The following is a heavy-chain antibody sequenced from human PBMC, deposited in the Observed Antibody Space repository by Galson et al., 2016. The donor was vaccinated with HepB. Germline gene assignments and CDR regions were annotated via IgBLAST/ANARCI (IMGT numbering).Heavy chain of an antibody. D-gene: IGHD3-10*01. CDR1: GFTFDDYA. CDR3: AKDSGSGSYYKWGWFDP. J-gene: IGHJ5*02. Sequence: SLRLSCAATGFTFDDYAMHWVRQAPGKGLEWVASLSWNSGSISYADSMRGRVTISRDNAKNSLYLQMDSLRSEDTALYYCAKDSGSGSYYKWGWFDPWGQGTLATVSS. CDR2: LSWNSGSI. V-gene: IGHV3-9*01.